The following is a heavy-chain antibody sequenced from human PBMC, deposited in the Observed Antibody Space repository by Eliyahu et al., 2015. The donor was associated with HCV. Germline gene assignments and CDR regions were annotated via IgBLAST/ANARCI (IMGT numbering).Heavy chain of an antibody. Sequence: QLQLQESGPGLVKPSETLSLTCTVSGXSISGSNYWGWIRQPPGKGLEWIGSIYFSGSPYYNPSLKSRVTLSVDTSKNQFSLNLSSVTAADTAVYYCARRSTGTSHFDYWGQGTLVTVSS. CDR3: ARRSTGTSHFDY. V-gene: IGHV4-39*01. J-gene: IGHJ4*02. CDR2: IYFSGSP. CDR1: GXSISGSNY. D-gene: IGHD1-1*01.